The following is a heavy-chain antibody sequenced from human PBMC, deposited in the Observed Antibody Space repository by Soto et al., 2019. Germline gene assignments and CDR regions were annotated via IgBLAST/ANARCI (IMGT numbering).Heavy chain of an antibody. J-gene: IGHJ6*02. CDR3: ARETWGYYGMDV. Sequence: GGSLRLSCAASGFTFSSYEMNWVRQAPGKGLEWVSYISSSGSTIYYADSVKGRFTISRDNAKNSLYLQMNSLRAEDTAVYYCARETWGYYGMDVWGQGTTVTVS. CDR2: ISSSGSTI. V-gene: IGHV3-48*03. D-gene: IGHD3-16*01. CDR1: GFTFSSYE.